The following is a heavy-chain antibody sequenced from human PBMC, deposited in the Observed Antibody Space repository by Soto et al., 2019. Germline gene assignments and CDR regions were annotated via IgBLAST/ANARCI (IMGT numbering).Heavy chain of an antibody. D-gene: IGHD2-2*01. Sequence: EASVKVSCKASGGTFSSYAISWVRQAPGQGLEWMGGIIPIFGTANYAQKFQGRVTITADESTSTAYMELSSLRSEDTAVYYCARGDSLLRPFDYWGQGTLVTVSS. V-gene: IGHV1-69*13. J-gene: IGHJ4*02. CDR2: IIPIFGTA. CDR3: ARGDSLLRPFDY. CDR1: GGTFSSYA.